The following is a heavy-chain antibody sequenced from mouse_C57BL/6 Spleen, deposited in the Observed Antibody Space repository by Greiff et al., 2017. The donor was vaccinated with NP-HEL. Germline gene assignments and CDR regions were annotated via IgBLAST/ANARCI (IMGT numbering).Heavy chain of an antibody. D-gene: IGHD1-1*01. CDR2: ISSGGDFI. J-gene: IGHJ4*01. CDR1: GFTFSSYA. CDR3: TRDDDGSSYDAVDY. Sequence: DVMLVESGEGLVKPGGSLKLSCAASGFTFSSYAMSWVRQTPEKRLEWVAYISSGGDFIYYADTVKGRCTISRDNARNTLYLQMSSLKSEDTAMDYCTRDDDGSSYDAVDYWGQGTSVTVSS. V-gene: IGHV5-9-1*02.